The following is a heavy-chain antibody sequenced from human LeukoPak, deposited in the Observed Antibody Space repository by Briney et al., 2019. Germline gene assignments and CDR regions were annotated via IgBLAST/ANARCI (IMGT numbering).Heavy chain of an antibody. V-gene: IGHV4-34*01. J-gene: IGHJ4*02. Sequence: SETLSLTCAVYGESFSGYYWSWIRQPPGKGLEWIGEINHSGSTNYNPSLKSRVTISVDRSKNQFSLKLSSVTAADTAVYYCARGLWFGESPFDYWGQGTLVTVSS. CDR1: GESFSGYY. CDR2: INHSGST. CDR3: ARGLWFGESPFDY. D-gene: IGHD3-10*01.